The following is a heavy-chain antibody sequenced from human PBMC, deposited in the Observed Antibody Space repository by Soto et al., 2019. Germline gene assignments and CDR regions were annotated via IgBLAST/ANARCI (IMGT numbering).Heavy chain of an antibody. CDR2: ISSGGAT. J-gene: IGHJ4*02. CDR3: AKENSGFEE. CDR1: AFTFSNYG. Sequence: EVHLLESGGGLVQPGGSLRLSCVASAFTFSNYGMSWVRQAPGKGLEWVSAISSGGATFFADSVKGRFTVSRDNSKNTLSLQMNSLRAEDTAIYYCAKENSGFEEWGQGTLVTVSS. V-gene: IGHV3-23*01. D-gene: IGHD5-12*01.